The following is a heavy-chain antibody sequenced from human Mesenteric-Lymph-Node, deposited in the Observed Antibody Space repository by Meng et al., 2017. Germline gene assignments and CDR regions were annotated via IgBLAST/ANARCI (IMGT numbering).Heavy chain of an antibody. CDR1: GLTFSSYA. CDR2: ISGSGGST. CDR3: AKDYVYYYDSSGYYYH. J-gene: IGHJ5*02. Sequence: GGSLRLSCAASGLTFSSYAMSWVRQAPGKGLEWVSAISGSGGSTYYADSVKGRFTISRDNSKNTLYLQMNSLRAEDTAVYYCAKDYVYYYDSSGYYYHWGQGTLVTVSS. V-gene: IGHV3-23*01. D-gene: IGHD3-22*01.